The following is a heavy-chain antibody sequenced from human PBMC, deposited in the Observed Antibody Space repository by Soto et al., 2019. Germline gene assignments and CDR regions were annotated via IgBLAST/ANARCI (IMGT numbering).Heavy chain of an antibody. J-gene: IGHJ6*02. CDR1: GFTFSSYS. CDR2: ISYDGSNK. CDR3: AKDAPSSSYYGMDV. V-gene: IGHV3-30*18. Sequence: GGSLRLSCAASGFTFSSYSMNWVRQAPGKGLEWVAVISYDGSNKYYADSVKGRFTISRDNSKNTLYLQMNSLRAEDTAVYYCAKDAPSSSYYGMDVWGQGTTVTVSS.